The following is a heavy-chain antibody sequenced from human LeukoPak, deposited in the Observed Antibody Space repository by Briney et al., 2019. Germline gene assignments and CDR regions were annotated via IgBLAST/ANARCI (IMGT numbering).Heavy chain of an antibody. D-gene: IGHD3-3*01. CDR1: GFTFSSFA. CDR2: ITGSGGTT. J-gene: IGHJ4*02. V-gene: IGHV3-23*01. Sequence: GGSLRLSCAASGFTFSSFAMSWVRQAPGKGLEWVSAITGSGGTTYYADSVKGRFTISRDNSKNTLYLQMNSLRAEDTAVYYCAKLGPPFWSGNGYYSDYWGQGTLVTVSS. CDR3: AKLGPPFWSGNGYYSDY.